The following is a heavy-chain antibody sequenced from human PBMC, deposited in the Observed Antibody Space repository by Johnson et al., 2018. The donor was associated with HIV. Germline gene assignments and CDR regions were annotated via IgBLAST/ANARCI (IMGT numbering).Heavy chain of an antibody. D-gene: IGHD3-22*01. CDR2: ISYDGNNK. Sequence: QLVESGGGLVQPGRSLRLSCVASGFTFSSYAMHWVRQAPGKGLEWGTVISYDGNNKYYADSVKGRFTISRDNSKNMVYLQMNSLRPEDTAVYYCARDRPIAPFDIWGQGTMVTVSS. CDR1: GFTFSSYA. CDR3: ARDRPIAPFDI. J-gene: IGHJ3*02. V-gene: IGHV3-30*14.